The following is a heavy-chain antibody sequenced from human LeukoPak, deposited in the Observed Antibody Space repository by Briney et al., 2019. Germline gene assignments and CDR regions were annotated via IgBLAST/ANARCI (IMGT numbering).Heavy chain of an antibody. CDR3: ATRLPYYYGSGSYLSVRGTWFDP. V-gene: IGHV4-39*07. J-gene: IGHJ5*02. Sequence: SETLSLTCTVSGGSISSSSYYWGWIRQPPGKGLEWIGSIYYSGSTYYNPSLKSRVTISVDTSKNQFSLKLSSVTAADTAVYYCATRLPYYYGSGSYLSVRGTWFDPWGQGTLVTVSS. CDR2: IYYSGST. CDR1: GGSISSSSYY. D-gene: IGHD3-10*01.